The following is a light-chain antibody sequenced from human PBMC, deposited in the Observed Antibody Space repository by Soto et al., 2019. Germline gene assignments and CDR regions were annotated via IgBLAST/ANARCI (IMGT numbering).Light chain of an antibody. CDR2: DAS. V-gene: IGKV3-20*01. CDR1: QTVSSNY. J-gene: IGKJ3*01. Sequence: IVLTQSPGTLSLSPGERATLSCRASQTVSSNYLAWYQQKPGQAPRLLIFDASSRATGIPDRFSGSGSGTDFTLTISRLEPEDFAVYYCQQYGSSPFTFGPGTKVEIK. CDR3: QQYGSSPFT.